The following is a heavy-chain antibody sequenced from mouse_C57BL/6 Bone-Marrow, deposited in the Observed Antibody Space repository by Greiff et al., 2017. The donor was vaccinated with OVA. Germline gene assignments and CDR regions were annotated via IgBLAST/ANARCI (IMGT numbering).Heavy chain of an antibody. Sequence: EVQLQQSGAELVKPGASVKLSCTASGFNINDYYMHWVKQRTEQGLEWIGRIDPEDGETKYDPKFQGKATITADTSSNTAYLQLSSLTSEDTAVYYCARDGYYVDYWGQGTTLTVSS. J-gene: IGHJ2*01. CDR3: ARDGYYVDY. V-gene: IGHV14-2*01. D-gene: IGHD2-3*01. CDR1: GFNINDYY. CDR2: IDPEDGET.